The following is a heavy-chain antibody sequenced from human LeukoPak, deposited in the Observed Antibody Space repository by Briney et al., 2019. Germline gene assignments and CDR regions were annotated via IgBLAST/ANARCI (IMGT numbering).Heavy chain of an antibody. Sequence: PSETLSLTCAVYGGSFSGYYWSWIRQPPGKGLEWIGEINHSGSTNYNPSLKSRVTISVDTSKNQFSLKLSSVTAADTAVYYCARGQPEIVVVVAARGGYLYWGQGTLVTVSS. D-gene: IGHD2-15*01. CDR2: INHSGST. V-gene: IGHV4-34*01. CDR3: ARGQPEIVVVVAARGGYLY. J-gene: IGHJ4*02. CDR1: GGSFSGYY.